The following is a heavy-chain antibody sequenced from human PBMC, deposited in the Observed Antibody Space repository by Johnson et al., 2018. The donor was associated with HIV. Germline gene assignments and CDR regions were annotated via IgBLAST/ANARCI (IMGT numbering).Heavy chain of an antibody. V-gene: IGHV3-23*04. CDR2: ISGSGGST. Sequence: EVQLVESGGGLVQPGGSLRLSCAASGFTFSSYAMSWVRQAPGKGLEWVSAISGSGGSTYYADSVTGRFTISRDHSKNTLYLQMNSLRAEDTAVYYCAKGALIVGPRKNAFDIWGQGTIVTVSS. CDR1: GFTFSSYA. J-gene: IGHJ3*02. D-gene: IGHD1-26*01. CDR3: AKGALIVGPRKNAFDI.